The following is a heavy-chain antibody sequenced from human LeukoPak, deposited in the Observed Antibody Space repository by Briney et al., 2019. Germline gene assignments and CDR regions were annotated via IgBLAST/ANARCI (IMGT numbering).Heavy chain of an antibody. CDR3: ARGAGMDIDY. CDR1: GGSISSSSYY. CDR2: IYYSGSA. Sequence: SETLSLTCTVSGGSISSSSYYWGWIRQPPGKGLEWIGCIYYSGSAYFNPSLKSRVTISVDTFKNQFSLKLSSVTAADTAVYYCARGAGMDIDYWGQGTVVMVSS. V-gene: IGHV4-39*01. J-gene: IGHJ4*02. D-gene: IGHD1-26*01.